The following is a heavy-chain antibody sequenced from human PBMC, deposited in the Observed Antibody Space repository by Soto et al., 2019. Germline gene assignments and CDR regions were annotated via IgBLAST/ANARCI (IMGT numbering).Heavy chain of an antibody. CDR1: GYIFTNFG. CDR3: VRDSSSWFYSSYATDV. Sequence: ASVKVSCKASGYIFTNFGISWVRQAPGQGLEWMGWISGYNDNTHYAQKLQGRVSMTTDTSTGTAYMDLRSLRSDDTAIYYCVRDSSSWFYSSYATDVWGQGPTVTLAS. CDR2: ISGYNDNT. D-gene: IGHD6-13*01. V-gene: IGHV1-18*01. J-gene: IGHJ6*02.